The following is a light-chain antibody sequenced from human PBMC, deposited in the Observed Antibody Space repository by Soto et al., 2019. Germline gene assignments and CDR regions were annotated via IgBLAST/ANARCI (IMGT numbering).Light chain of an antibody. V-gene: IGKV1-27*01. CDR3: QKYNSAPLT. CDR1: QGIAPY. J-gene: IGKJ4*01. Sequence: DVQMTPSPSSLSAFVGDRVTITCRASQGIAPYLAWFQQKPGKVPKLLIYATSTLQSGVPSRFSGSGSGTDFTLTISSLQPEDVATYYCQKYNSAPLTFGGGTKV. CDR2: ATS.